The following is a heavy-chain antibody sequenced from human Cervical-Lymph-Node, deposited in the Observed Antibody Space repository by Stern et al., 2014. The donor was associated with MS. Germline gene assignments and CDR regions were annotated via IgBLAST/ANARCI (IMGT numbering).Heavy chain of an antibody. V-gene: IGHV1-69*01. D-gene: IGHD1-1*01. CDR2: VIPVFDAF. J-gene: IGHJ6*02. CDR3: ARVPPDDGYYYYGLDV. Sequence: QLVQSGAEVKKPGSSVKVSCKASGGAFNTYIINWVRQAPGQGLEWMGGVIPVFDAFMYAQKFQGRVTITADESSSTAYMELSSLRSDDTAVYYCARVPPDDGYYYYGLDVWGQGTTVTVSS. CDR1: GGAFNTYI.